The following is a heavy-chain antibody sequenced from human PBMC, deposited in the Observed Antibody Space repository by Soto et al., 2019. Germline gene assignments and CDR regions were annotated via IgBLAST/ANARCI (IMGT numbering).Heavy chain of an antibody. CDR1: GYTFTSYG. CDR2: ISAYNGNT. D-gene: IGHD3-10*01. V-gene: IGHV1-18*01. CDR3: ARDKGDGSGSYYGS. Sequence: QVQLVQSGAEVKKPGASVKVSCKASGYTFTSYGISWVRQAPGQGLEWMGWISAYNGNTNYAQKLQGRVTMTTDTATSTANRELRSLRSDDTAMYYCARDKGDGSGSYYGSWGQGTLVTVSS. J-gene: IGHJ5*02.